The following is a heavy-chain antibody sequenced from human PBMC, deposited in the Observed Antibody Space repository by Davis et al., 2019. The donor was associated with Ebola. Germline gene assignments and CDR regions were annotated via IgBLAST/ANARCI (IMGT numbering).Heavy chain of an antibody. CDR1: GFTFSDYY. CDR2: ISSSGSTI. D-gene: IGHD3-10*01. V-gene: IGHV3-11*01. Sequence: GGSLRFSCAASGFTFSDYYMSWIRQAPGKGLEWVSYISSSGSTIYYADSVKGRFTISRDNAKNSLYLQMNSLRAEDTAVYYCARDRSAMVQGVIIFSWFDPWGQGTLVTVSS. J-gene: IGHJ5*02. CDR3: ARDRSAMVQGVIIFSWFDP.